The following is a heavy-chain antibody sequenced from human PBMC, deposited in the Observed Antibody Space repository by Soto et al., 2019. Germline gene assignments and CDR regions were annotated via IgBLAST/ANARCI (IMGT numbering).Heavy chain of an antibody. D-gene: IGHD1-26*01. CDR1: IFTFSSYW. J-gene: IGHJ4*02. CDR3: AKRPRALLTFDY. V-gene: IGHV3-7*03. Sequence: GGSLRLSCEASIFTFSSYWMTWVRQAPGKGLEWVANIKQDGSEKNYVDSVKGRFTISRDNAKNSLYLQMNSLRAEDTAIYYCAKRPRALLTFDYWGQGTLVTVSS. CDR2: IKQDGSEK.